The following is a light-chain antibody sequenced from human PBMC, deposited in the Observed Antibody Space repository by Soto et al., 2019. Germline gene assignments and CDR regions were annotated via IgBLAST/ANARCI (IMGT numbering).Light chain of an antibody. V-gene: IGKV3-20*01. J-gene: IGKJ3*01. CDR1: QNVNSNF. CDR3: QHYGSSLIFS. Sequence: EIVLTQSPRTLSLSPGERATLSCRASQNVNSNFLAWYQQKPGQGPRLLIYGTSGRATGIPDRFSGSGSGTDFTLTISRLEPEDFAVYYCQHYGSSLIFSFGPGTKVEIK. CDR2: GTS.